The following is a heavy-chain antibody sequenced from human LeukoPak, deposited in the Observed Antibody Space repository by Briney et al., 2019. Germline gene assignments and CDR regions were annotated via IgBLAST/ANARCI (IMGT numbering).Heavy chain of an antibody. D-gene: IGHD2-2*01. V-gene: IGHV3-23*01. Sequence: PGGSLRLSCSASGFNFGFYAMSWVRQAPGKGLEWVSAIVDSGDTTYYADSVKGRFTISRDNSKNTLYLQMNSLRVDDTAIYYCAKDAFRTSGSYYFDYWGQGTLVAVSS. CDR1: GFNFGFYA. J-gene: IGHJ4*02. CDR2: IVDSGDTT. CDR3: AKDAFRTSGSYYFDY.